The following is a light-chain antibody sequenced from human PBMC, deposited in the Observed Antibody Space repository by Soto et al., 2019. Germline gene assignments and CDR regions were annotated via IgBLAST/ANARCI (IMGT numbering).Light chain of an antibody. CDR3: QQYNSYSLT. J-gene: IGKJ4*01. V-gene: IGKV1-5*01. CDR1: QSISSW. Sequence: DIKITQSASTLSAYVGDRVTLSCRASQSISSWLAWYQQKPGKAPKLLIYDASSLESGVPSRFSGSGSGTEFTLTISSLQPDDFATYYCQQYNSYSLTFGGGTKVDIK. CDR2: DAS.